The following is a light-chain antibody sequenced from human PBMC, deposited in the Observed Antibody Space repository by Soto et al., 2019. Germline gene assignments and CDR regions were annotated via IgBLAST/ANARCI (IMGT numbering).Light chain of an antibody. CDR2: WSS. CDR3: QQYYSNPRT. J-gene: IGKJ1*01. Sequence: DFVMTQSPESLAVSLGERATLNCKSRQSVLYSSNNKNYLAWYEQKPGQPPKLLIYWSSTRESGIPDRFSGSGSGTDLTLTISSLQAEDVEIYDGQQYYSNPRTFGQGTKVDIK. V-gene: IGKV4-1*01. CDR1: QSVLYSSNNKNY.